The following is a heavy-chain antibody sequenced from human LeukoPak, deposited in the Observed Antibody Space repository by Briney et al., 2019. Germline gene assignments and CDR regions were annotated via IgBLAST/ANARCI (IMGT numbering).Heavy chain of an antibody. D-gene: IGHD1-1*01. V-gene: IGHV3-74*01. CDR2: IKTDGSIT. CDR3: ARERQLERLAFGKEGSAFDY. J-gene: IGHJ4*02. CDR1: GFSFSVYW. Sequence: GGSLRLSCAASGFSFSVYWMHWVRQAPGKGPVWVSRIKTDGSITDYADSVKGRFTISRDNAKNTLYLQMNRLRAEDTAVYYCARERQLERLAFGKEGSAFDYWGQGTLVTVSS.